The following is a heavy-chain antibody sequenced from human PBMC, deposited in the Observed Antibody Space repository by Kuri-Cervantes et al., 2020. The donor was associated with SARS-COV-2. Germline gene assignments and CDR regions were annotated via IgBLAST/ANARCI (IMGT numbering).Heavy chain of an antibody. D-gene: IGHD3-16*01. CDR1: GFTFSSYA. J-gene: IGHJ5*02. V-gene: IGHV3-30*04. CDR3: AREGLRRFDP. Sequence: GESLKISCAASGFTFSSYAMHWVRQAPGKGLEWVAVISYDGSNKYYADSVKGRFTISRDNSKNTLYLQMNSLRAEDTAVYYCAREGLRRFDPWGQGTLVTVSS. CDR2: ISYDGSNK.